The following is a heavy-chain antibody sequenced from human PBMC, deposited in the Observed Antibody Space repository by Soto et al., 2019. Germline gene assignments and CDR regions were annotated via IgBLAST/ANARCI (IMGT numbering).Heavy chain of an antibody. CDR3: AGWDTAMAYWYFDL. CDR1: GGTFSSYA. V-gene: IGHV1-69*06. CDR2: IIPIFGTA. J-gene: IGHJ2*01. Sequence: QVQLVQSGAEVKKPGSSVKVSCKASGGTFSSYAISWVRQAPGQGLEWMGGIIPIFGTANYAQKFQGRVTITADKSTSTADMELSSLRSEDTAVYYCAGWDTAMAYWYFDLWGRGTLVTFSS. D-gene: IGHD5-18*01.